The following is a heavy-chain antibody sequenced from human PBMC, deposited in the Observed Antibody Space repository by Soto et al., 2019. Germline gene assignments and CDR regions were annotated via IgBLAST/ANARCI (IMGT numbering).Heavy chain of an antibody. V-gene: IGHV4-61*08. D-gene: IGHD3-10*01. Sequence: PSDTLSLTCTVSGGSVSSGGYYCSRIRQPPGKGVEWIGYIYYSGSTNYNPSLKSRVTISVDTSKNQFSLKLSSVTAADTAVYSCAKIPRCWYCSRSYYKGSYYYYGMDVCGEGTTVSVSS. CDR3: AKIPRCWYCSRSYYKGSYYYYGMDV. CDR2: IYYSGST. J-gene: IGHJ6*04. CDR1: GGSVSSGGYY.